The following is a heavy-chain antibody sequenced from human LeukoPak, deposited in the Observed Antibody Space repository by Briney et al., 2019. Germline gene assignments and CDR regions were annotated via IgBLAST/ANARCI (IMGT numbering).Heavy chain of an antibody. CDR2: ISYSGST. CDR1: GGAINSYY. Sequence: PSETLSPTCTVSGGAINSYYWSWIRQPPGKGLEWIGYISYSGSTNYNPSLRSRVTMSVDTSKNQFSLKLTSVTAADTAVYYCARGWFYFDYWGQGTLDTVSS. V-gene: IGHV4-59*08. D-gene: IGHD6-19*01. CDR3: ARGWFYFDY. J-gene: IGHJ4*02.